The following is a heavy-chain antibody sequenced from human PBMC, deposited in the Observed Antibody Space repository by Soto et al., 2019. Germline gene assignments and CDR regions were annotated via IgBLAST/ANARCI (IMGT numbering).Heavy chain of an antibody. CDR3: TREAIVVIPAAQPSHFDS. Sequence: QVQVVQSGAEVKKPGASVKVSCKGLGYNFIKYGINWVRQAPGQGLEWMGWISPYSGYTHSAQKFQGRLNLTTDTAATTAYMELRSLRSADTALYYCTREAIVVIPAAQPSHFDSWGQGTLVTVSS. V-gene: IGHV1-18*01. J-gene: IGHJ4*02. D-gene: IGHD2-2*01. CDR1: GYNFIKYG. CDR2: ISPYSGYT.